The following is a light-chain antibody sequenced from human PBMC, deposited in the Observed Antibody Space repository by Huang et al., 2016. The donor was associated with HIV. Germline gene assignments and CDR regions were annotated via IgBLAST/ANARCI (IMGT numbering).Light chain of an antibody. J-gene: IGKJ1*01. CDR3: LQYGASRGT. V-gene: IGKV3-20*01. Sequence: EIVLMQSPGTLSLSPGERATLSCRARQSVNNNFLAWYQQEPGRAPKLLIYGASSRATGVPDRYSGSGSGTDFTLTINRLEPEDFTVYYCLQYGASRGTFGQGTKVEIK. CDR1: QSVNNNF. CDR2: GAS.